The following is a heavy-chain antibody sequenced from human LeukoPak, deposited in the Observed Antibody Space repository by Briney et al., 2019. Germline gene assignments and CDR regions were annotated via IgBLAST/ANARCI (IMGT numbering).Heavy chain of an antibody. J-gene: IGHJ6*04. CDR1: GYTFTSYD. CDR3: ARGTTYCGGDCYSDYYYGMDV. D-gene: IGHD2-21*02. Sequence: ASVKVSCKASGYTFTSYDINWVRQAPGQGLEWMGWISAYNGNTNYAQKLQGRVTMTTDTSTSTAYMELRSLRSDDTAVYYCARGTTYCGGDCYSDYYYGMDVWGKGTTVTVSS. CDR2: ISAYNGNT. V-gene: IGHV1-18*01.